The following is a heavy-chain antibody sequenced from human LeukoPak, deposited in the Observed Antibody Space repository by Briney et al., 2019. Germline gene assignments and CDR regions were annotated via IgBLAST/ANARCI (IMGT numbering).Heavy chain of an antibody. D-gene: IGHD2-2*01. CDR1: GGSFSGYY. CDR2: INHSGST. V-gene: IGHV4-34*01. J-gene: IGHJ4*02. Sequence: PSETLSLTCAVYGGSFSGYYWSWIRQPPGKGLEWIGEINHSGSTNYNPYLKSRVTISVDTSKNQFSLKLSSVTAADTAVYYCARGFVVVPAAMQYWGQGTLVTVSS. CDR3: ARGFVVVPAAMQY.